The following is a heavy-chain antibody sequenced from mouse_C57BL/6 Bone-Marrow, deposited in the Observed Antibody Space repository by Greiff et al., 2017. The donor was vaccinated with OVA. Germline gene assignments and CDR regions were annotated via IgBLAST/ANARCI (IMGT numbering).Heavy chain of an antibody. J-gene: IGHJ2*01. D-gene: IGHD1-1*01. CDR3: TRPDITTVAH. Sequence: QVQLQQSGAELVRPGASVTLSCKASGYTFTDYEMHWVKQTPVHGLEWIGAIDPETGGPAYNQKFKGKAILTADKSSSTAYMELRSLTSEDSAVYYCTRPDITTVAHWGQGTTHTVSS. CDR2: IDPETGGP. V-gene: IGHV1-15*01. CDR1: GYTFTDYE.